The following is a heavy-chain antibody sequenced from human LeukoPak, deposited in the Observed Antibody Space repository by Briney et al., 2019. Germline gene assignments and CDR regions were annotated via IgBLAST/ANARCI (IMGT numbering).Heavy chain of an antibody. Sequence: PGGSLRLSCAASGFIFSHHGMHWVRQAPGKGLEWVAVIWSDGTNRFYADSVKGRFTISRDNSQNTVFLQMNSLRVNDTAIYYCARDAQRGFDYSNSLNYWGHGTLVTVSS. CDR2: IWSDGTNR. V-gene: IGHV3-33*01. J-gene: IGHJ4*01. D-gene: IGHD4-11*01. CDR3: ARDAQRGFDYSNSLNY. CDR1: GFIFSHHG.